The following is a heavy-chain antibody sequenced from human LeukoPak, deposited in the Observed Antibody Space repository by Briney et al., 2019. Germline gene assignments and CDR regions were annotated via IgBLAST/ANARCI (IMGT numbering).Heavy chain of an antibody. J-gene: IGHJ4*02. V-gene: IGHV3-49*04. D-gene: IGHD3-22*01. CDR2: IRTEAYGGTT. CDR3: ASRFYLDSSGPFY. CDR1: GFTFSSYW. Sequence: PGGSLRLSCAASGFTFSSYWMSWVRQAPGKGLEWVGFIRTEAYGGTTESAASVRGRFTLSRDDSKSIAYLQMNTLKIEDTAMFYCASRFYLDSSGPFYWGQGTLVSVSS.